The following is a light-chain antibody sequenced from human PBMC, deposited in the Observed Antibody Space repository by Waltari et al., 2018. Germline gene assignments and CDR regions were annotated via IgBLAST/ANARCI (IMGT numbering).Light chain of an antibody. J-gene: IGKJ1*01. CDR3: LKELNYPWT. Sequence: AFQMTPSLSSLSASVGDRITVTCRASPDIRSDLGWYKQKRAKAPKLLIYDASTLQSGVPARCSGRGYGENVNYTTSSLQPEDCATYYGLKELNYPWTFGPGTKVDIK. CDR2: DAS. V-gene: IGKV1-6*02. CDR1: PDIRSD.